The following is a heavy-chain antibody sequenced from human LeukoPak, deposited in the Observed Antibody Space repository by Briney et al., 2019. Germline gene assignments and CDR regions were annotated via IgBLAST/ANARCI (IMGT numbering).Heavy chain of an antibody. J-gene: IGHJ4*02. CDR3: AGGALDY. CDR1: GFTFSDYW. V-gene: IGHV3-7*04. CDR2: INQDGREQ. Sequence: PGGSLRLSCVASGFTFSDYWMTWVRQAPGQGLEWVAKINQDGREQHFVDSVKGRFTISRDNAKNSLYLQMDSLRGEGTAVYYCAGGALDYWGQGTLVTVSS.